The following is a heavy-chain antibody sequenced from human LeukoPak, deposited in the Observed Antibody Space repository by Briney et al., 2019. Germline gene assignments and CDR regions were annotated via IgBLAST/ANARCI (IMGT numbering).Heavy chain of an antibody. V-gene: IGHV3-23*01. D-gene: IGHD6-19*01. J-gene: IGHJ4*02. CDR2: ISGSGGST. CDR3: ANSTAIAVAGDDY. CDR1: GFTFSSYA. Sequence: AGGSLRLSCAASGFTFSSYAMSCVRQTPGKGLEWVSAISGSGGSTYYADSVKGRFTISRDNSKNTLYLQMNSLRAEDTAVYYCANSTAIAVAGDDYWGQGALVTVSS.